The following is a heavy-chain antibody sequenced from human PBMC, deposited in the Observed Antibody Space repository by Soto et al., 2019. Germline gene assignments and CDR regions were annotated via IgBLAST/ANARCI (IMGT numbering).Heavy chain of an antibody. CDR2: IIPIFGTA. Sequence: ASVKVSCKASGGTFSSYAISWVRQAPGQGLEWMGGIIPIFGTANYAQKFQGRVTITADESKSTAYMELSSLRSEDTAVYYCARGLVNSGSYLGYDAFDIWGQGKMVTVSS. V-gene: IGHV1-69*13. CDR3: ARGLVNSGSYLGYDAFDI. CDR1: GGTFSSYA. J-gene: IGHJ3*02. D-gene: IGHD1-26*01.